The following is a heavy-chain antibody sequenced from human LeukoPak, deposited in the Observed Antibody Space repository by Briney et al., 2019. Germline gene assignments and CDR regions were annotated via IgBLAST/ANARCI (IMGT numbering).Heavy chain of an antibody. CDR2: ISSSSSYI. CDR1: GFTFSSYS. J-gene: IGHJ3*02. CDR3: ARIGVSAFDI. V-gene: IGHV3-21*01. Sequence: PGGSLRLSCAASGFTFSSYSMDWVRQAPGKGLEWVSSISSSSSYIYYADSVKGRFTISRDNAKNSLYLQMNSLRAEDTAVYYCARIGVSAFDIWGQGTMVTVSS.